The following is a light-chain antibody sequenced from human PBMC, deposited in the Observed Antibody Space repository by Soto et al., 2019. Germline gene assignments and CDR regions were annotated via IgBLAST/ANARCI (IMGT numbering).Light chain of an antibody. V-gene: IGKV4-1*01. CDR2: WTS. CDR3: QQYYSSPRT. CDR1: QSVLYSSNNKNY. J-gene: IGKJ1*01. Sequence: DIVMIQSPDSLAVSLGERATINCKSSQSVLYSSNNKNYIAWYQQKPGQPPKLLIYWTSTRESGVPDRFSGSGSGTDFTLTISSLQAEDVAVYYCQQYYSSPRTFGQGTKVEVK.